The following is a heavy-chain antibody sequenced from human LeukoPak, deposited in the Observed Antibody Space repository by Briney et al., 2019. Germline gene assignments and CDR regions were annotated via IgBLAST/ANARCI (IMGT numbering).Heavy chain of an antibody. CDR3: ARRTYSSSYFDY. V-gene: IGHV1-46*01. Sequence: ASVKVPCKASGYTFTSYYMHWVRQAPGQGLEWLGIINPSDGSTNYAQKFQGRVTMTRDMSTSTVYMELSSLRSEDTAVYYCARRTYSSSYFDYWGQGTLVTVSS. J-gene: IGHJ4*02. CDR1: GYTFTSYY. D-gene: IGHD6-6*01. CDR2: INPSDGST.